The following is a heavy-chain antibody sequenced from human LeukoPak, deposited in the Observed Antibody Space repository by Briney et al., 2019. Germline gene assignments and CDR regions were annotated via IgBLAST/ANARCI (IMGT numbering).Heavy chain of an antibody. CDR2: TSSSSAYT. J-gene: IGHJ5*02. D-gene: IGHD6-13*01. CDR3: AKEAGTGWFDP. CDR1: GFTFSSFS. V-gene: IGHV3-21*04. Sequence: GGSLRLSCAASGFTFSSFSMIWVRQAPGKGLEWVSSTSSSSAYTFYADSVKGRFTISRDNSKNTLYLQMNSLRAEDTAVYYCAKEAGTGWFDPWGQGTLVTVSS.